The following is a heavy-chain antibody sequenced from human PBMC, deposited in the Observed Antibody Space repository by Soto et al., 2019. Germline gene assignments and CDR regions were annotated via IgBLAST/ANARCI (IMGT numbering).Heavy chain of an antibody. D-gene: IGHD4-17*01. CDR1: GFTFSGYA. V-gene: IGHV3-23*01. J-gene: IGHJ4*02. Sequence: PRGALRLSCAASGFTFSGYAMSWVRQAPGKGLEWVSTITNGAGGRTYYADSVKGRFTISRDNSMNTLYLQLNTLRAEDTAVYYCAKCKGGDYREYYFDYWGLGTLVTVSS. CDR2: ITNGAGGRT. CDR3: AKCKGGDYREYYFDY.